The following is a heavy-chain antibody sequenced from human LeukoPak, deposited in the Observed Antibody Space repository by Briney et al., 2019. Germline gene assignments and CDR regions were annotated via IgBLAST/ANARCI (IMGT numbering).Heavy chain of an antibody. CDR2: ISGSGRST. CDR3: ARFSTPGRRNGMDV. CDR1: GFSFTSYA. D-gene: IGHD3-3*02. Sequence: AGGSLRLSCAASGFSFTSYAMNWVRQAPGKGLEWVSAISGSGRSTYYADSVKGRFTISRDNSKNTLYLQMNSLRAEDTAVYYCARFSTPGRRNGMDVWGQGTTVTVSS. V-gene: IGHV3-23*01. J-gene: IGHJ6*02.